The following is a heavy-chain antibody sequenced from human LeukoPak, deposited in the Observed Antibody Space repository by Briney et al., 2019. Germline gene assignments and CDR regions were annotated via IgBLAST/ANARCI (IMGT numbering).Heavy chain of an antibody. CDR3: AKGRNDPSGYYFDY. D-gene: IGHD1-1*01. Sequence: GGSLRLSCAASGFTFSSYGMHWVRQAPGKGLEWVAFIRYDGSNKYYADSVKGRFTISRDNSKNTLYLQMNSLTTEDTAVYYCAKGRNDPSGYYFDYWGQGTLVTVSS. CDR1: GFTFSSYG. J-gene: IGHJ4*02. CDR2: IRYDGSNK. V-gene: IGHV3-30*02.